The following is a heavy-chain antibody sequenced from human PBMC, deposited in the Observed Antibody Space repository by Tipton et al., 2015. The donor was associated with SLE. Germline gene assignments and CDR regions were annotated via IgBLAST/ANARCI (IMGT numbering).Heavy chain of an antibody. V-gene: IGHV3-23*03. D-gene: IGHD1-1*01. J-gene: IGHJ6*02. CDR1: GFTFSNYA. CDR3: AKDLDGTYYYGMDV. CDR2: IYSGGST. Sequence: SLRLSCAASGFTFSNYAMNWVRQAPGKGLEWVSLIYSGGSTYYADSVKGRFTISRDDSKNTLYLQMNSLRTEDTAVYYCAKDLDGTYYYGMDVWGQGTTVTVSS.